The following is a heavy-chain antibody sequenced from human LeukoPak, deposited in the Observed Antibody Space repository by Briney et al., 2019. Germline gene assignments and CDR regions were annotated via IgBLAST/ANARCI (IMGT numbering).Heavy chain of an antibody. CDR2: ISGSGGST. CDR3: AIYPIHYYDSGGDY. CDR1: GFTFSSYA. D-gene: IGHD3-22*01. Sequence: GGFLRLSCAASGFTFSSYAMSWVRQAPGKGLEWVSAISGSGGSTYYADSVKGRFTISRDNSKNTLYLQMNSLRAEDTAVYYCAIYPIHYYDSGGDYWGQGTLVTVSS. V-gene: IGHV3-23*01. J-gene: IGHJ4*02.